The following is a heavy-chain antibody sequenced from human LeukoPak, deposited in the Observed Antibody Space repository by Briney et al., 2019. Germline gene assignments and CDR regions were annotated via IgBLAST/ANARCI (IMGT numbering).Heavy chain of an antibody. J-gene: IGHJ4*02. V-gene: IGHV3-9*01. D-gene: IGHD3-10*01. Sequence: GGSLRLSCAASGFTFDDYAMHWVRQAPGKGLEWVSGISWSSGSIGYADSVKGRFTISRDNAKNSLYLQMNSLRAEGTALYYCAKDWVGYGSGSFDYWGQGTLVTVSS. CDR3: AKDWVGYGSGSFDY. CDR1: GFTFDDYA. CDR2: ISWSSGSI.